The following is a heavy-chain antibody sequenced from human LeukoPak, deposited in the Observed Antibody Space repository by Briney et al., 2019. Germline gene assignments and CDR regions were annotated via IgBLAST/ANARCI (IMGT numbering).Heavy chain of an antibody. J-gene: IGHJ3*01. D-gene: IGHD6-13*01. CDR1: GYTFTSYA. V-gene: IGHV1-3*01. CDR2: INAGNGNT. CDR3: VRDARGAAAADDAFDL. Sequence: ASVKVSCKASGYTFTSYAMHWVRQAPGQRLEWMGWINAGNGNTKYSQKFQGRVTITRDTSASTAYMELSSLRSEDTAMYYCVRDARGAAAADDAFDLWGQGTVVTVSS.